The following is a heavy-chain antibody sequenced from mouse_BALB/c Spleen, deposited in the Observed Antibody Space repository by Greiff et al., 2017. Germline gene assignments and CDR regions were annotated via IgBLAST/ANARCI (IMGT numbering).Heavy chain of an antibody. V-gene: IGHV3-2*02. CDR2: ISYSGST. D-gene: IGHD4-1*01. CDR3: ASTGSYWYFDV. Sequence: EVKLEESGPGLVKPSQSLSLTCTVTGYSITSDYAWNWIRQFPGNKLEWMGYISYSGSTSYNPSLKSRISITRDTSKNQFFLQLNSVTTEDTATYYCASTGSYWYFDVWGAGTTVTVSS. CDR1: GYSITSDYA. J-gene: IGHJ1*01.